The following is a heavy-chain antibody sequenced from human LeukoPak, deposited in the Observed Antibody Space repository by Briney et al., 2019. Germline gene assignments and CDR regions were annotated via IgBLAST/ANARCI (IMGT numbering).Heavy chain of an antibody. CDR2: VDHTGST. D-gene: IGHD1-1*01. V-gene: IGHV4-61*03. CDR3: ARGRVSSSTWYSTYYYYFYMDV. J-gene: IGHJ6*03. CDR1: GYSISNNFY. Sequence: SETLSLTCTVSGYSISNNFYWTWIRQPPGKGLEWIGYVDHTGSTNFNPSLNGRVSISRDTTNNLFSLRLRSVTAADTAVYFCARGRVSSSTWYSTYYYYFYMDVWGKGTTVTVSS.